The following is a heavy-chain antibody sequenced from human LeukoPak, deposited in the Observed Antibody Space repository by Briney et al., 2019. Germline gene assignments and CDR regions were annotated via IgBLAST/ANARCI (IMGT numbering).Heavy chain of an antibody. J-gene: IGHJ4*02. V-gene: IGHV3-48*01. D-gene: IGHD1-26*01. CDR1: GFTFSTYS. CDR2: ISSDSQTI. Sequence: GGSLRLSCAASGFTFSTYSLSWVRQAPGKGLEWISYISSDSQTIYYADSVKGRFTISRDNANNSLYLQMNSLRAEDTAVYYCTTPFDYWGQGALVTVSS. CDR3: TTPFDY.